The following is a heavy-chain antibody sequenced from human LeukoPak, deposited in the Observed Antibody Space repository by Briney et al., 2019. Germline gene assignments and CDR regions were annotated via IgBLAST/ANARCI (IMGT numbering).Heavy chain of an antibody. Sequence: GGSLRLSCLTSGFTLSTNAMSWVRQAPGKGLEWISGISGSGASTYYADSVKGRFTISRDDSRNTLYLQMNSLRAEDTAVYYCAALSSLFDYWGQGTLVTVSS. CDR1: GFTLSTNA. D-gene: IGHD2/OR15-2a*01. CDR2: ISGSGAST. CDR3: AALSSLFDY. V-gene: IGHV3-23*01. J-gene: IGHJ4*02.